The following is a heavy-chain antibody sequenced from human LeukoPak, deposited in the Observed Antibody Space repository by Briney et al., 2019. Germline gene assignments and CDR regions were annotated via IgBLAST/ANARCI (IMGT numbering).Heavy chain of an antibody. CDR1: GFTFSDYY. CDR3: ARLTMVRGVTNWYFDL. J-gene: IGHJ2*01. CDR2: ISSSSSYT. V-gene: IGHV3-11*06. D-gene: IGHD3-10*01. Sequence: GGSLRLSCAASGFTFSDYYMSWIRQAPGKGLEWVSYISSSSSYTNYADSVKGRFTISRDNAKNSLYLLMNSLRAEDTAVYYCARLTMVRGVTNWYFDLWGRGTLVTVSS.